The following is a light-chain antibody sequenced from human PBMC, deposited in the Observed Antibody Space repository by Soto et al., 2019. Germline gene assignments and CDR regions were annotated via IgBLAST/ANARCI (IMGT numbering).Light chain of an antibody. Sequence: EIVLTQSPASMSLSPGERATLSCGASESVSYSYVAWYQLKGGLAPRLLIHDASTRASGIPDRFSGFGSGTDFTLTISRLEPEDFAVYFCQQYGSSPITFGQGTRLEIK. CDR3: QQYGSSPIT. J-gene: IGKJ5*01. CDR1: ESVSYSY. V-gene: IGKV3D-20*01. CDR2: DAS.